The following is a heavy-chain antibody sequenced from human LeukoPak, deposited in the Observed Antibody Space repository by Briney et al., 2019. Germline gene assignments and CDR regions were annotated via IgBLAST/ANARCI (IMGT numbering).Heavy chain of an antibody. J-gene: IGHJ6*02. D-gene: IGHD1-26*01. CDR1: GFTFSSYA. CDR2: ISGSGGST. CDR3: AKDRRYPAYYYYGMDV. Sequence: PGGSLRLSRAASGFTFSSYAMSWVRQAPGKGLEWVSAISGSGGSTYYADSVKGRFTISRDNSKNTLYLQMNSLGAEDTAVYYCAKDRRYPAYYYYGMDVWGQGTTVTVSS. V-gene: IGHV3-23*01.